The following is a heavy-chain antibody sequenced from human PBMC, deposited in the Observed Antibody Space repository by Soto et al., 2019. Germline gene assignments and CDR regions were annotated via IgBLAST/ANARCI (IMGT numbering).Heavy chain of an antibody. CDR3: ARDLRGNYYDSSGYTDDDAFDI. D-gene: IGHD3-22*01. CDR2: IYYSGST. J-gene: IGHJ3*02. V-gene: IGHV4-31*03. Sequence: SETLSLTCTVSGGSISSGGYYWSWIRQHPGKGLEWIGYIYYSGSTYYNPSLKSRVTISVDTSKNQFSLKLSSVTAADTAVYYCARDLRGNYYDSSGYTDDDAFDIWGQGTMVTVSS. CDR1: GGSISSGGYY.